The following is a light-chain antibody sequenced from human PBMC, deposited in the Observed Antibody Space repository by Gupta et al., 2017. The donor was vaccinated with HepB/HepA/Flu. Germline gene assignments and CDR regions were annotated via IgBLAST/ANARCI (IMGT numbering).Light chain of an antibody. CDR3: QVWDASGGHPKVV. V-gene: IGLV3-21*03. CDR1: NIGSRS. Sequence: SYVLTQPPSVSVAPGKTASITCGGDNIGSRSAHWYQQRPGQAPVLVVYDDSERPSGIPERFSGSNSGNAATLTVSRVEAGDEADYFCQVWDASGGHPKVVFGGGTKLTVL. J-gene: IGLJ2*01. CDR2: DDS.